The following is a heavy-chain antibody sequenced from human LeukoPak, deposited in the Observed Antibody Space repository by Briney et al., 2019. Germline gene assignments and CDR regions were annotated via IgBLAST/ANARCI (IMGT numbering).Heavy chain of an antibody. CDR1: GYTFTSYD. CDR2: INTNTGNP. CDR3: AREGGTLAYYDFWSTTLSIVGTYYYYYMDV. V-gene: IGHV7-4-1*02. J-gene: IGHJ6*03. Sequence: ASVKVSCKASGYTFTSYDINWVRQATGQGLEWMGWINTNTGNPTYAQGFTGRFVFSLDTSVSTAYLQISSLKAEDTAVYYCAREGGTLAYYDFWSTTLSIVGTYYYYYMDVWGKGTTVTISS. D-gene: IGHD3-3*01.